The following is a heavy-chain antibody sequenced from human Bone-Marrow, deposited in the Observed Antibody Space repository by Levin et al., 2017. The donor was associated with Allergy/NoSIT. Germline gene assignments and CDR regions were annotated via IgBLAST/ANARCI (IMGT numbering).Heavy chain of an antibody. V-gene: IGHV1-2*02. CDR2: INPNNGAT. J-gene: IGHJ2*01. Sequence: KPGGSLRLSCKASGFAFTDYYMHWVRQAPGQGLEWLGWINPNNGATKYALKFQDRVTMTRDTSISTAYMEFRRLRSDDTAVFYCARDPAVTRDGYFDLWGRGTLVSVSS. CDR3: ARDPAVTRDGYFDL. CDR1: GFAFTDYY. D-gene: IGHD4-17*01.